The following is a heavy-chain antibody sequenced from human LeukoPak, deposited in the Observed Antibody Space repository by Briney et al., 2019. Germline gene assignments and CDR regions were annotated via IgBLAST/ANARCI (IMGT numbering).Heavy chain of an antibody. J-gene: IGHJ3*02. V-gene: IGHV1-2*02. D-gene: IGHD2-21*01. Sequence: GAAVKVSCNASGYTFTNHSMHGVLQAPGQGLEWMAWINPNSGGTNYAQKFQGRVTVTRDTSISTAYMELSSLRSDDTAVYYCARELWVLAGTRGGAFEIGGQGTMVAVSS. CDR2: INPNSGGT. CDR3: ARELWVLAGTRGGAFEI. CDR1: GYTFTNHS.